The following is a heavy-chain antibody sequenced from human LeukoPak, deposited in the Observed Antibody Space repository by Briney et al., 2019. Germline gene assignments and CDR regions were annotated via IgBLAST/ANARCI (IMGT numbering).Heavy chain of an antibody. CDR1: GFTFSSHE. CDR2: ISSSGGSI. V-gene: IGHV3-48*03. CDR3: ASHGGVETTWDY. J-gene: IGHJ4*02. Sequence: GGSLRLSPAATGFTFSSHEMNWVRQAPGKGLEWVSYISSSGGSIYYADSVKGRFTISGDNAKNSLYLQMNSLRAEDTAVYYCASHGGVETTWDYWGQGTLVTVSS. D-gene: IGHD5-24*01.